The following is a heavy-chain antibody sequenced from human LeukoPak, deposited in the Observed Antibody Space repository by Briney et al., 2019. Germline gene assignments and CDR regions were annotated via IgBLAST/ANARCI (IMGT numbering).Heavy chain of an antibody. CDR3: ACGSNNWYNWFDP. V-gene: IGHV4-31*03. CDR1: GGSISSGGYY. D-gene: IGHD1-1*01. CDR2: IHYSGST. Sequence: SETLSLTCTVSGGSISSGGYYWSWIRQHPEKGLEWIGYIHYSGSTYYQASLKSRVSMSVDTSRTQFSLNLSSVTAADTAVYYCACGSNNWYNWFDPWGQGTLVTVSS. J-gene: IGHJ5*02.